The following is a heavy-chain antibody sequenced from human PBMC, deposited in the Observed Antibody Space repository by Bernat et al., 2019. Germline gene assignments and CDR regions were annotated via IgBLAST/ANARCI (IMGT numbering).Heavy chain of an antibody. J-gene: IGHJ4*02. CDR1: GGPFSSYT. CDR2: IIPILGIA. CDR3: ARESIGDYNFDY. Sequence: QVQLVQSGAEVKKPGSSVKVSCKASGGPFSSYTISWVRQAPGQGLEWMGRIIPILGIANYAPKFQGRVTITADNATSTAYMELRSLRSEETAVYYCARESIGDYNFDYWGQGTLFTVSS. V-gene: IGHV1-69*08. D-gene: IGHD4-17*01.